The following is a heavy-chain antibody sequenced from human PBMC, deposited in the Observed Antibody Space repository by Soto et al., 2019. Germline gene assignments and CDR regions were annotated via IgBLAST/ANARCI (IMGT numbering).Heavy chain of an antibody. Sequence: GESLKISCRGSGYSFSTYWIGWVRQKPGKGLEWVGIIYPRDSDTRYSPSFQCQVTISADKSINTAYLQWSSLKASDTATYYCARVKMTAVTLKYYYGMDVWGQGTTVTVSS. D-gene: IGHD4-17*01. CDR2: IYPRDSDT. CDR1: GYSFSTYW. CDR3: ARVKMTAVTLKYYYGMDV. V-gene: IGHV5-51*01. J-gene: IGHJ6*02.